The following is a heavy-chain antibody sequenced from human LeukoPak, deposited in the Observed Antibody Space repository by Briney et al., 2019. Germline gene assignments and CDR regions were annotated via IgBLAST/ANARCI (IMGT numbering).Heavy chain of an antibody. CDR3: ARGHGVSTY. CDR1: GGSFSGYY. CDR2: INHSGST. J-gene: IGHJ4*02. Sequence: PSETLSLTCAVYGGSFSGYYWSWIRQPPGKGLEWIGEINHSGSTNYNPSLKSRVTISVDTSKNQFSLKLSSVTAADTAVYYCARGHGVSTYWGQGTLVTVSS. V-gene: IGHV4-34*01. D-gene: IGHD5/OR15-5a*01.